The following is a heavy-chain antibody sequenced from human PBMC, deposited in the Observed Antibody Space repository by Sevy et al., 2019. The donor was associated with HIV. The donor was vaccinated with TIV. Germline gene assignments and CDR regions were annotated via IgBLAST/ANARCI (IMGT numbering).Heavy chain of an antibody. Sequence: GGSLRLSCAASGFAFSRYSMFWVRQAPGKGLEWVSSITSNSYIYYADSGKGRFTISRDNAKNSLYLQMNSLRADDTAVYYCARGTNYGHPSGDHWGQGTLVTVSS. CDR2: ITSNSYI. V-gene: IGHV3-21*01. CDR3: ARGTNYGHPSGDH. CDR1: GFAFSRYS. D-gene: IGHD3-10*01. J-gene: IGHJ4*02.